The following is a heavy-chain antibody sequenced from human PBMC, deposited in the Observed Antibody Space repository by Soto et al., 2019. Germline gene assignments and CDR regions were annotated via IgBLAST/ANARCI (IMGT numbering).Heavy chain of an antibody. Sequence: QVQLQESGPGLVKPSESLSLSCTVSAGSISSYYWIWIRQPPGERLEYIGYIYYSGSTNYNPSLKSRLTISIDTSKNQFALKLTSLTPTDTAIYYCAGEDCSGGTCSGAVDIWGQGKMVTVSS. CDR1: AGSISSYY. CDR2: IYYSGST. J-gene: IGHJ3*02. D-gene: IGHD2-15*01. V-gene: IGHV4-59*01. CDR3: AGEDCSGGTCSGAVDI.